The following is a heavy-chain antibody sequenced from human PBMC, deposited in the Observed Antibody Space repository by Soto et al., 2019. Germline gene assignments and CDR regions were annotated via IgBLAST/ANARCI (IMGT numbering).Heavy chain of an antibody. Sequence: GSLRLSCAASGFTFSSYWMHWVRQAPGKGLVWVSRINSDGSSTSYADSVKGRFTISRDNAKNTLYLQMNSLRAEDTAVYYCARGTDGDYYDSSGYYYFDYWGQGTLVTVSS. CDR1: GFTFSSYW. J-gene: IGHJ4*02. CDR3: ARGTDGDYYDSSGYYYFDY. CDR2: INSDGSST. D-gene: IGHD3-22*01. V-gene: IGHV3-74*01.